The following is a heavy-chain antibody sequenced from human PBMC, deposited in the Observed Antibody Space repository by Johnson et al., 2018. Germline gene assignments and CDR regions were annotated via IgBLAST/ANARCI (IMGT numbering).Heavy chain of an antibody. CDR2: IYYSGST. J-gene: IGHJ6*03. D-gene: IGHD5-18*01. Sequence: QVQLQESGPGLVKPSETLSLTCTVSGGSISSYYWSWIRQPPGKGLEWIGYIYYSGSTNYNPSLKSRVTISVDTSKNQFSLKLSSVTAADTAVYYCARGSDTAMENYYYYYMDVWGKGTTVTVSS. CDR3: ARGSDTAMENYYYYYMDV. V-gene: IGHV4-59*01. CDR1: GGSISSYY.